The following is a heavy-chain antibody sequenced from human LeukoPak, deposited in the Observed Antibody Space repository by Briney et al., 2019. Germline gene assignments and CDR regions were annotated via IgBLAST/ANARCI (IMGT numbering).Heavy chain of an antibody. D-gene: IGHD2-2*01. V-gene: IGHV1-69*05. CDR2: IIPTFGTA. CDR3: ATPPGYCSSTSCQGLAFDI. J-gene: IGHJ3*02. Sequence: GASVKVSCKASGGTFASYAISWVRQAPGQGLEWMGGIIPTFGTANYAQKFQGRVTITTGESTSTAYMELSSLRSEDTAVYYCATPPGYCSSTSCQGLAFDIWGQGTMVTVSS. CDR1: GGTFASYA.